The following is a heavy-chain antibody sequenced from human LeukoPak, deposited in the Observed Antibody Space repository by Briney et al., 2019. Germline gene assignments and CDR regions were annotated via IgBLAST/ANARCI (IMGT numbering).Heavy chain of an antibody. CDR3: ASDLGSWHAFDI. Sequence: PSETLSLTCTVSGGSISSYYWSWIRQPPGKGLEWIGYIYYSGSTNYNPSLKSRVTISVDTSKNQFSLKLSSVTAADTAVYYCASDLGSWHAFDIWGQGTMVTVSS. V-gene: IGHV4-59*01. CDR1: GGSISSYY. J-gene: IGHJ3*02. CDR2: IYYSGST. D-gene: IGHD1-26*01.